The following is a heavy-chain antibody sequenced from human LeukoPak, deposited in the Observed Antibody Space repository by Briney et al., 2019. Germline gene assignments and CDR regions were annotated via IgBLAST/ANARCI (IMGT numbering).Heavy chain of an antibody. V-gene: IGHV1-2*02. D-gene: IGHD6-13*01. CDR3: ARAAGPKPLRP. J-gene: IGHJ5*02. CDR2: INPNSGDT. Sequence: ASVKVSCKASGYTFTGYYMHWVRQAPGQGLEWMGWINPNSGDTNYAQKFQGRVTMTRDTSINTAYMELSRLRSDDTAVYYCARAAGPKPLRPWGQGTLVTVSS. CDR1: GYTFTGYY.